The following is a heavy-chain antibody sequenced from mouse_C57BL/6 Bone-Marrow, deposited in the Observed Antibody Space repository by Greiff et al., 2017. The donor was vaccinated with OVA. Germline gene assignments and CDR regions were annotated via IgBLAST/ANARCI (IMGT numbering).Heavy chain of an antibody. J-gene: IGHJ1*03. CDR1: GFSLTSYG. Sequence: VQLQQSGPGLVQPSQSLSLTCTVSGFSLTSYGVHWVRQSPGKGLEWLGVIWSGGSTDYNAAFISRLSISKDNSKSQVFFKMNSLQADDTAIYYCARGAVVAWYFDVWGTGTTVTVSS. CDR2: IWSGGST. V-gene: IGHV2-2*01. D-gene: IGHD1-1*01. CDR3: ARGAVVAWYFDV.